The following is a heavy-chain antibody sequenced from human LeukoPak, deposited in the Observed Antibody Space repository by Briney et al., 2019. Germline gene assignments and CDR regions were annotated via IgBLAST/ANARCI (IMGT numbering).Heavy chain of an antibody. D-gene: IGHD6-19*01. CDR2: ISESGGST. J-gene: IGHJ4*02. CDR3: AKAGSDWYYFDS. V-gene: IGHV3-23*01. CDR1: GFTFNTYA. Sequence: PGGSLRLSCAASGFTFNTYAMTWVRQAPGKGLEWVSDISESGGSTYYEDSVQGRFTISRDNSKNTLYLQMNSLRVGDTAIYYCAKAGSDWYYFDSWGQGTLVTVSS.